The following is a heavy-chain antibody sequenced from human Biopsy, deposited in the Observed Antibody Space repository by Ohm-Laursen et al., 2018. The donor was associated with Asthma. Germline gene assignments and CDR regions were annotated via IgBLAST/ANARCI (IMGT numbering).Heavy chain of an antibody. D-gene: IGHD3-22*01. V-gene: IGHV3-53*01. Sequence: SLRLSCAASGFAVSRDYMFWVRQAPGKGLEWVSVIYSGGTSHTADSVRGQFTISRDYSKNTLYLQMHSLRAEDTAVYYCARGDSSNWSHYYFDYRGQGTLVTVSS. CDR1: GFAVSRDY. CDR3: ARGDSSNWSHYYFDY. J-gene: IGHJ4*02. CDR2: IYSGGTS.